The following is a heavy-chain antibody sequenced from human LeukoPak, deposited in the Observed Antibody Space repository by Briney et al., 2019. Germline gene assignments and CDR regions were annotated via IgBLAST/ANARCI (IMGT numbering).Heavy chain of an antibody. Sequence: ASVKVSCKASGGTFSSYAISWVRQAPGQGLEWMGGIIPIFGTANYAQKFQGRVTITADESTSTAYMELSSLRSEDTAVYYCARDSTKTYSSSWDITPFDYWRQGTLVTVSS. CDR2: IIPIFGTA. V-gene: IGHV1-69*13. J-gene: IGHJ4*02. D-gene: IGHD6-13*01. CDR3: ARDSTKTYSSSWDITPFDY. CDR1: GGTFSSYA.